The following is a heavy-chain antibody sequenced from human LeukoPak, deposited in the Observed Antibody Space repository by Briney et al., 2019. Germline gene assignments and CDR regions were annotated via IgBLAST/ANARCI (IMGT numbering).Heavy chain of an antibody. V-gene: IGHV1-18*01. CDR1: GYTFTSYG. CDR2: ISAYNGNT. D-gene: IGHD4-17*01. Sequence: ASVKVSCKASGYTFTSYGISWVRQAPGQGLEWMGWISAYNGNTNYAQKLQGRVTMTTDTSTSTAYMELRSLRPDDTAVYYCARDAAVTTWGRGFDPWGQGTLVTVSS. J-gene: IGHJ5*02. CDR3: ARDAAVTTWGRGFDP.